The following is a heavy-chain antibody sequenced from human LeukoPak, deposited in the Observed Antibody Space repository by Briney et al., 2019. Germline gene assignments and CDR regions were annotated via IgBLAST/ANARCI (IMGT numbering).Heavy chain of an antibody. Sequence: GGSLRLSCAASGFTFSSYAMSWVRQAPGKGLEWVSAISGSGGSTYYADSVKGRFTISRDNSKNTLYLQMNSLRAEDTAVYYCAKASVGSDDFWSAYAAEYFQHWVQGTLVTVSS. V-gene: IGHV3-23*01. CDR3: AKASVGSDDFWSAYAAEYFQH. J-gene: IGHJ1*01. D-gene: IGHD3-3*01. CDR1: GFTFSSYA. CDR2: ISGSGGST.